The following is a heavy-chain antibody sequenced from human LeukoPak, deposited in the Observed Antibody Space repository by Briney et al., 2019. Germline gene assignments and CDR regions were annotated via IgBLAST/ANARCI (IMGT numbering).Heavy chain of an antibody. CDR3: VNSGFDP. Sequence: GGSLRLSCAASGFTFSTYWMNWFRQTPGKGLEWVAKIKADGGEKDHVASVKGRFTISRDNAKNSLSLQMNGLRVEDTALYYCVNSGFDPWGQGTLVTVSS. D-gene: IGHD3-10*01. V-gene: IGHV3-7*01. CDR2: IKADGGEK. CDR1: GFTFSTYW. J-gene: IGHJ5*02.